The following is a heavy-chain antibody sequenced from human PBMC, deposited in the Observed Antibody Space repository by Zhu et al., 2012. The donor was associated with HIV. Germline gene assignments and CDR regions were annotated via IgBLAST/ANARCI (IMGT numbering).Heavy chain of an antibody. V-gene: IGHV4-39*07. CDR3: ARRLSRPRGYYFDY. CDR2: IYYSGST. J-gene: IGHJ4*02. D-gene: IGHD4/OR15-4a*01. Sequence: QLQLQESGPGLVKPSETLSLTCSVSGASISSSSYYWGWIRQPPGKGLEWIGTIYYSGSTYYKPSLESRVTISVDTSKNQFSLKLSSVTAADTAVYYCARRLSRPRGYYFDYWGQGTLVTVSS. CDR1: GASISSSSYY.